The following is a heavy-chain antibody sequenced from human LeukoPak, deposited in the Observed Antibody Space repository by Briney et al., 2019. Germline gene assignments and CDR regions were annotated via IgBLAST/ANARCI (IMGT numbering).Heavy chain of an antibody. CDR2: IIPIFGTA. CDR1: GGTFSSYA. V-gene: IGHV1-69*05. CDR3: ASLIAFKSYYYDSAGPHDAFDI. D-gene: IGHD3-22*01. J-gene: IGHJ3*02. Sequence: ASVKVSCKASGGTFSSYAISWVRQAPGQGLEWMGGIIPIFGTANYAQKFQGRVTITTDESTSTAYMELSSLRSEDTAVYYCASLIAFKSYYYDSAGPHDAFDIWRQGTMVTVSS.